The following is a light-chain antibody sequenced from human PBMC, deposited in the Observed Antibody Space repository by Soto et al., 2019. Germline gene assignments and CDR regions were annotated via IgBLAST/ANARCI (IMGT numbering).Light chain of an antibody. Sequence: DIPITQSPSTLSASVGDRVTVTCRASQDISNYLNWDQQKPGKAPKLLIYAASTLQSGVPSRFSGSGSGTDFTLTISSLQPEDFATYYCQQLNSYPGITFGQGTRLEIK. V-gene: IGKV1-9*01. J-gene: IGKJ5*01. CDR1: QDISNY. CDR3: QQLNSYPGIT. CDR2: AAS.